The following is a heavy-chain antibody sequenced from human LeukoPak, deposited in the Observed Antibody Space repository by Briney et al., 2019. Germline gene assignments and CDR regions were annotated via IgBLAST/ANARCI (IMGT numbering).Heavy chain of an antibody. Sequence: ASVKVSCKASGYTFTGYYMHWVRQAPGQGLEWMGWISGYNYNTNYAQKFRGRVTMTTDTSTNTVDIELRSLRSDDTAVYYCARGKSVATAPRHPFDYWGQGTLVTVSS. CDR2: ISGYNYNT. D-gene: IGHD5-12*01. J-gene: IGHJ4*02. CDR3: ARGKSVATAPRHPFDY. V-gene: IGHV1-18*04. CDR1: GYTFTGYY.